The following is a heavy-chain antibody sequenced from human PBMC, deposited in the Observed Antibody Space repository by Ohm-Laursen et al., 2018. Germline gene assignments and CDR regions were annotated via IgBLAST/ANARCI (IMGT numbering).Heavy chain of an antibody. CDR3: ARAGIAVAGQYDY. J-gene: IGHJ4*02. Sequence: SSVKVSCKASGYTFTRYGISWVRQAPGQGLEWMGWISGYNGNTNYAQKFQGRVTMTRDTSISTAYMELSRLRSDDTAVYYCARAGIAVAGQYDYWGQGALVTVSS. CDR1: GYTFTRYG. D-gene: IGHD6-19*01. V-gene: IGHV1-18*01. CDR2: ISGYNGNT.